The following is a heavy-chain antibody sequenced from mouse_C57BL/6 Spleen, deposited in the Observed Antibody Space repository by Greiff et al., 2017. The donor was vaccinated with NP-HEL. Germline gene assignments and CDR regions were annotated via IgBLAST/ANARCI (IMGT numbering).Heavy chain of an antibody. Sequence: VQLQQSGPELVKPGASVKISCKASGYTFTDYYINWVKQRPGQGLEWIGWIFPGSGSTYYNEKFKGKATLTVDKSSSTAYMLLSSLTSEDSAVYFCARSGDYYGSSGGHAMDYWGQGTSVTVSS. CDR1: GYTFTDYY. D-gene: IGHD1-1*01. CDR3: ARSGDYYGSSGGHAMDY. J-gene: IGHJ4*01. V-gene: IGHV1-75*01. CDR2: IFPGSGST.